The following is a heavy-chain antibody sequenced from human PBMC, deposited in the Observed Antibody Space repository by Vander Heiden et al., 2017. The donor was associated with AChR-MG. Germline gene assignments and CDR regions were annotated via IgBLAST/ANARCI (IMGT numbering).Heavy chain of an antibody. J-gene: IGHJ2*01. CDR1: GSTFPGYY. CDR3: ARGGFDGTIRYFDL. CDR2: IDPNSGGT. D-gene: IGHD3-3*01. V-gene: IGHV1-2*06. Sequence: QVQLGQSGAEVTTPGASVKVSCKASGSTFPGYYMYWVRQAPGQGVGWMGRIDPNSGGTNNAQKVQGRVTITRDTSISTAYMELSRLRSDDTAVYYCARGGFDGTIRYFDLWGRGTLVTVSS.